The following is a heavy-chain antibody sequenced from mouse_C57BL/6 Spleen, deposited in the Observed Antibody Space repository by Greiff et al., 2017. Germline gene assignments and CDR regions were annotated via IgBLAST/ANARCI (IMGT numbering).Heavy chain of an antibody. J-gene: IGHJ3*01. Sequence: QVQLQQSGPELVKPGASVKLSCKASGYTFTSYDINWVKQRPGQGLEWIGWIYPRDGSTKYNEKFKGKATLTVYTSSSTAYMELHSLTSEDSAVYFCAREGNLAWFAYWGQGTLVTVSA. D-gene: IGHD2-1*01. V-gene: IGHV1-85*01. CDR1: GYTFTSYD. CDR2: IYPRDGST. CDR3: AREGNLAWFAY.